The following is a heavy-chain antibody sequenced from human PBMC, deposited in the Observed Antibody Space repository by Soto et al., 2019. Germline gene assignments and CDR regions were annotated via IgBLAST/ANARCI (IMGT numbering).Heavy chain of an antibody. CDR1: GFTFSSYS. J-gene: IGHJ4*02. CDR3: ARDRSVACTALDY. CDR2: ISSSSSYI. V-gene: IGHV3-21*01. D-gene: IGHD6-19*01. Sequence: EVQLVESGGGLVKPGGSLRLSCAASGFTFSSYSMNWVRQAPGKGLEWVSSISSSSSYIYYADSVKGRFTISRDNAKNSLYLQMNSLRAEDTAVYYCARDRSVACTALDYWGQGTLVTVSS.